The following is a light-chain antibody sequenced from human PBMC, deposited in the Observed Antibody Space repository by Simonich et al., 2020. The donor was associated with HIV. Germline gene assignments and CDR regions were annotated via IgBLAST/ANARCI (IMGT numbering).Light chain of an antibody. J-gene: IGKJ1*01. Sequence: DIQMTQSPSSLSASLVDRVTTTCRASPSLSTDLSWDHQKPGKAPKLLIYAASSLHSGVPSRFSGSGSGPDFTLTISSLQTEDFATYFCQQSYSTPRTFGQGTKVEIK. CDR1: PSLSTD. V-gene: IGKV1-39*01. CDR2: AAS. CDR3: QQSYSTPRT.